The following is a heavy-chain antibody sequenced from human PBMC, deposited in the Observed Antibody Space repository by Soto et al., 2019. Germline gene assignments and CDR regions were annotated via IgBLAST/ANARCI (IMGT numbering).Heavy chain of an antibody. CDR2: ISAYNGNT. J-gene: IGHJ5*02. V-gene: IGHV1-18*01. Sequence: ASVKVSCKASGYTFTSYGISWVRQAPGQGLDWMGWISAYNGNTNYAQKLQGRVTMTTDTSTSTAYMELRSLRSDDTAVYYCARCDIAAGTTPSWWFDPWGQGTLVTVSS. CDR3: ARCDIAAGTTPSWWFDP. D-gene: IGHD6-13*01. CDR1: GYTFTSYG.